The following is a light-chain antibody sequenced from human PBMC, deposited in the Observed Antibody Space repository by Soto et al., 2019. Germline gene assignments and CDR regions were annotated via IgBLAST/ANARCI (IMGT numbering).Light chain of an antibody. CDR1: ISNIGGNT. CDR3: AALDDSLNGVV. J-gene: IGLJ2*01. V-gene: IGLV1-44*01. CDR2: TNN. Sequence: QSVLTQPPSASGTPGQRVTISCSGNISNIGGNTVNWYQQLPGTAPKLLMYTNNQRPSGVPDRFSGSKSGTSASLAISGLQSEDEADYYCAALDDSLNGVVFGGGTKLTVL.